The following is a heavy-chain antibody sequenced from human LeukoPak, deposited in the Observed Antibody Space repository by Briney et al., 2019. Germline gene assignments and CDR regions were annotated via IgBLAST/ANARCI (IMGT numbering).Heavy chain of an antibody. D-gene: IGHD2-15*01. V-gene: IGHV4-39*01. CDR2: LYYSGNT. CDR3: ARQTKGSRFCSGGSCYSRWFDP. J-gene: IGHJ5*02. CDR1: GGSISSSSYY. Sequence: SETLSLTCTVSGGSISSSSYYWGWIRQPPGKGLEWIGRLYYSGNTYYNPSLNSRVTISVHTSKNQFSLELRSVTAADTAVYYCARQTKGSRFCSGGSCYSRWFDPWGQGTLVTVSS.